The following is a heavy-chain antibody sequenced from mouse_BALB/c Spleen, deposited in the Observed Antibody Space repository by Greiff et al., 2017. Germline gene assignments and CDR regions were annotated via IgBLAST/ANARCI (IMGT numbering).Heavy chain of an antibody. D-gene: IGHD2-1*01. V-gene: IGHV5-6-4*01. CDR3: TRDYGNYFDY. CDR1: GFTFSSYT. Sequence: EVKVVESGGGLVKPGGSLKLSCAASGFTFSSYTMSWVRQTPEKRLEWVATISSGGSYTYYPDSVKGRFTISSDNAKNTLYLQMSSLKSEDTAMYYCTRDYGNYFDYWGQGTTLTVSS. J-gene: IGHJ2*01. CDR2: ISSGGSYT.